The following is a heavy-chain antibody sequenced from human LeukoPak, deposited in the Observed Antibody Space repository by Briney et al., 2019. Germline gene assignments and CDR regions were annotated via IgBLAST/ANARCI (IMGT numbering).Heavy chain of an antibody. CDR3: ARIAYCGGDCYTTYFDY. CDR2: ISAYNGNI. D-gene: IGHD2-21*01. J-gene: IGHJ4*02. Sequence: ASVKVPCKASGYTFTSYGISWVRQAPGQGLEWMGWISAYNGNINYAQKLQGRVTMTTDTSTSTAYMELRSLRSDDTAVYYCARIAYCGGDCYTTYFDYWGQGTLVTVSS. CDR1: GYTFTSYG. V-gene: IGHV1-18*01.